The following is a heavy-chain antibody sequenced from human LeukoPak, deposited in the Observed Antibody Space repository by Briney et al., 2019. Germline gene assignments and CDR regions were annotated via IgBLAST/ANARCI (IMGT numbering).Heavy chain of an antibody. J-gene: IGHJ6*02. D-gene: IGHD6-6*01. Sequence: GGSLRLSCAASGFTFSSYWMSWVRQAPGKGLEWVSAIYSGGTTYDADSVKGRFTISRDNSKNTLYLQMNSLRAEDTAVYYCARDPSIAALYGTDVWGQGTTVTVSS. CDR2: IYSGGTT. CDR1: GFTFSSYW. CDR3: ARDPSIAALYGTDV. V-gene: IGHV3-53*01.